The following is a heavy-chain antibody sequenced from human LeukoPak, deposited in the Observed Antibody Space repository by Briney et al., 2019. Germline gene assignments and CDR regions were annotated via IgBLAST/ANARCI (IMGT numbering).Heavy chain of an antibody. CDR2: INHSGGT. V-gene: IGHV4-34*01. Sequence: PSETLSLTCAVYGGSFSGYYWSWIRQPPGKGLEWIGEINHSGGTNYNPSLKSRVTISVDTSKNQFSLKLSSVTAADTAVYYCAGVPANLHRGVDYWGQGTLVTVSS. D-gene: IGHD3-10*01. CDR1: GGSFSGYY. CDR3: AGVPANLHRGVDY. J-gene: IGHJ4*02.